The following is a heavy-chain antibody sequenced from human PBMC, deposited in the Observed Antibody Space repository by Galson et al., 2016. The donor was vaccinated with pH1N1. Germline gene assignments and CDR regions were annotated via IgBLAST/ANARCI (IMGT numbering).Heavy chain of an antibody. V-gene: IGHV1-2*02. CDR3: ARRGSSTSHYYCGMDV. Sequence: SVKVYCKASGYTFTGYYMHWVRQAPGQGLEWMGWINPNSGGTQYAQKCQGRVTMTRGTPISTAYLELSRLRSDEPAVYYCARRGSSTSHYYCGMDVGGQGTTVTVSS. D-gene: IGHD2-2*01. CDR1: GYTFTGYY. J-gene: IGHJ6*02. CDR2: INPNSGGT.